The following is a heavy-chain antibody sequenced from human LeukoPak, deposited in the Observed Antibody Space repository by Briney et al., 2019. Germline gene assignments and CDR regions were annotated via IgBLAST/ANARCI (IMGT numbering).Heavy chain of an antibody. CDR3: AKDPVDVWGSYRYTGYFDY. CDR1: GFTFSSYG. CDR2: IRYDGSNK. V-gene: IGHV3-30*02. J-gene: IGHJ4*02. Sequence: GGSLRLFCAASGFTFSSYGMHWVRQAPGKGLEWVAFIRYDGSNKYYADSVKGRFTIASGNSETTLYLPMNSLRAEDTAVYYCAKDPVDVWGSYRYTGYFDYWGQGTLVTVSS. D-gene: IGHD3-16*02.